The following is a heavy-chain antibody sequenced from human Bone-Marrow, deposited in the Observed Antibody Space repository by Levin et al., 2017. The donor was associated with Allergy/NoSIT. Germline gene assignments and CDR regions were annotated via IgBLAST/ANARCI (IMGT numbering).Heavy chain of an antibody. CDR3: ARARSTIGPGSGPYYFDY. V-gene: IGHV3-48*04. CDR1: GFTFSSYN. J-gene: IGHJ4*02. Sequence: PGESLKISCAASGFTFSSYNMNWVRQAPGKGLEWVSYNSSSSSTIYYADSVRGRFTISRDNAKNSLYLQMNSLRAEDTAVYYCARARSTIGPGSGPYYFDYWGQGTLVTVSS. D-gene: IGHD2-15*01. CDR2: NSSSSSTI.